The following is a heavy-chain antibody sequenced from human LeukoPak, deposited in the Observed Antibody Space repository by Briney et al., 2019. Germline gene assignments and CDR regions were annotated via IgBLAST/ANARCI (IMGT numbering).Heavy chain of an antibody. CDR1: GFTFSSYG. CDR3: ARYCSSTSCPPFDY. D-gene: IGHD2-2*01. CDR2: ISYDGSNK. Sequence: GGSLRLSCAASGFTFSSYGMHWVRQAPGKGLEWVAVISYDGSNKYYADSVKGRFTISRDNSKNTLYLQMNSLRAEDTAVYYCARYCSSTSCPPFDYWGQGTLVTVSS. J-gene: IGHJ4*02. V-gene: IGHV3-30*03.